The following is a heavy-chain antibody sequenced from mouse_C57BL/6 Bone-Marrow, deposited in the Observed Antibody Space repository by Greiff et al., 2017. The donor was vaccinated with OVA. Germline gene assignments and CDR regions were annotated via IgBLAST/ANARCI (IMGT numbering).Heavy chain of an antibody. CDR3: ARIPFYYYGSSYGYFDV. J-gene: IGHJ1*03. V-gene: IGHV2-9-1*01. D-gene: IGHD1-1*01. CDR2: IWTGGGT. CDR1: GFSLTSYA. Sequence: VNVVESGPGLVAPSQSLSITCTVSGFSLTSYAISWVRQPPGKGLEWLGVIWTGGGTNYNSALKSRLSISKDNSKSQVFLKMNSLQTDDTARYYCARIPFYYYGSSYGYFDVWGTGTTVTVSS.